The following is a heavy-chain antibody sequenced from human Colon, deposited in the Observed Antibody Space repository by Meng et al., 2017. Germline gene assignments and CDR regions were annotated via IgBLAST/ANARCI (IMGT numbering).Heavy chain of an antibody. Sequence: GESLKISCAASGFTFSSYGMHWVRQAPGKGLEWVAVISSDGSDKYYADSVKGRFTISRDNSKNTLYLQMNSLRAEDTAVYYCATPIVGVTIDNYWGQGTLVTVSS. CDR2: ISSDGSDK. V-gene: IGHV3-30*05. J-gene: IGHJ4*02. CDR1: GFTFSSYG. D-gene: IGHD1-26*01. CDR3: ATPIVGVTIDNY.